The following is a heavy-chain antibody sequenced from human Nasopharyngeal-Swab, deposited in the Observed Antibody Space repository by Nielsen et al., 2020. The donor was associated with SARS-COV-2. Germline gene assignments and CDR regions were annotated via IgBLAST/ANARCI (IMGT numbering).Heavy chain of an antibody. CDR3: ARQRKKGKRGREGER. J-gene: IGHJ3*01. V-gene: IGHV5-51*01. D-gene: IGHD3-16*01. CDR2: IYPGNSDT. Sequence: GVSLKISCQGFGHSFSNYWFAWVRQMPGKGLEWMGIIYPGNSDTRYSPSFQGQVTISADKSISTAYLQWSSLRASDTAIYYCARQRKKGKRGREGERGGQGKIGTVSS. CDR1: GHSFSNYW.